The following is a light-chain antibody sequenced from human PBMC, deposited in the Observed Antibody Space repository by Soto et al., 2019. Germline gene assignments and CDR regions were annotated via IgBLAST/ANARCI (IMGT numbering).Light chain of an antibody. CDR2: GAS. Sequence: EIVLTQSPGTLSLSPGERATLSCRASQSVNSRYLAWYQQKPGRAPRLLIYGASSRATGIPDRYSGSGSGTDFTLTISTLEPEDFAVYYCQQYGKSPLTFGGGTKVNIK. CDR1: QSVNSRY. CDR3: QQYGKSPLT. J-gene: IGKJ4*01. V-gene: IGKV3-20*01.